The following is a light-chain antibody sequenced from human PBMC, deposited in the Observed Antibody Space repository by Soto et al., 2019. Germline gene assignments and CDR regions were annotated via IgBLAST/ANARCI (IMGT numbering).Light chain of an antibody. CDR2: GAS. V-gene: IGKV3-15*01. CDR3: QQYNNWPPT. CDR1: QSVSSN. Sequence: EIVMTQSPATLSVSPGERATLSSRASQSVSSNLPWDKQKPGQAPRPPIYGASTRATGIPARFSGSGSGTEFTLTISSLQSEDFAVYYCQQYNNWPPTFGQGTKLEIK. J-gene: IGKJ2*01.